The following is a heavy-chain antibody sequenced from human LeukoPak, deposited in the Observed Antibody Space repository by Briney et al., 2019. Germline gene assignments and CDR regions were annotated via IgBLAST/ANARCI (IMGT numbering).Heavy chain of an antibody. J-gene: IGHJ6*04. CDR3: TRPAVGAVAGRDV. Sequence: GGSLRLSCAASGFTFSSYAMHWVRQASGKGLEWVGRIRSKANSYATAYAASVKGRYTISRDDSKNTAYLQMNSLKTEDTAVYYCTRPAVGAVAGRDVWGKGTTVTVSS. CDR2: IRSKANSYAT. CDR1: GFTFSSYA. V-gene: IGHV3-73*01. D-gene: IGHD6-19*01.